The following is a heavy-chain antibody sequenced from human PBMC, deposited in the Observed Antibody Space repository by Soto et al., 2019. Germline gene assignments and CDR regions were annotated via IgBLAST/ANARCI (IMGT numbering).Heavy chain of an antibody. D-gene: IGHD1-26*01. CDR3: AKDREWELRVFGYTGSPFDY. CDR1: GFTFSSYA. CDR2: ISGSGGST. V-gene: IGHV3-23*01. J-gene: IGHJ4*02. Sequence: GGSLRLSCAASGFTFSSYAMSWVRQAPGKGLEWVSAISGSGGSTYYADSVKGRFTISRDNSKNTLYLQMNSLRAEDTAVYYCAKDREWELRVFGYTGSPFDYWGQGTLVTVSS.